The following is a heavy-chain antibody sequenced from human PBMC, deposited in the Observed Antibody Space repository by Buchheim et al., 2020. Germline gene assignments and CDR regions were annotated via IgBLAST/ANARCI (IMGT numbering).Heavy chain of an antibody. CDR1: GFTFSTYA. Sequence: EVQLLESGGALVQPGGSLRPSCTASGFTFSTYAMIWVRQAPGKGLEWVSSLSNSGRAKYYAGSVKGRFTVSRDNSQNSVYLQMNSLKVDDTAVYYCAKDPTGAPSGPMDNWGQGTL. V-gene: IGHV3-23*01. D-gene: IGHD1-14*01. CDR2: LSNSGRAK. J-gene: IGHJ4*02. CDR3: AKDPTGAPSGPMDN.